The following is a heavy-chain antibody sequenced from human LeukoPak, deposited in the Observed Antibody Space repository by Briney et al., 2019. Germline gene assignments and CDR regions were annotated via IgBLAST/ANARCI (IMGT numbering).Heavy chain of an antibody. CDR3: AILHTDPHSSGYYPNHFDY. Sequence: ASVKVSCKASGYTFTGYYMHWVRQAPGQGLEWMGWINPNSGGTNYAQKFQGRVTMTRDTSISTAYMELSSLRSDDTAVYYCAILHTDPHSSGYYPNHFDYWGQGTLVTVSS. J-gene: IGHJ4*02. D-gene: IGHD3-22*01. V-gene: IGHV1-2*02. CDR1: GYTFTGYY. CDR2: INPNSGGT.